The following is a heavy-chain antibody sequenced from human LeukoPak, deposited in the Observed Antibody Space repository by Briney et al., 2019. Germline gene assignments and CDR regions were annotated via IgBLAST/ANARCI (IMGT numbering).Heavy chain of an antibody. CDR1: GGTFSSYDFTFTSYA. J-gene: IGHJ3*02. Sequence: AASVKVSCKASGGTFSSYDFTFTSYAISWVRQAPGQGLEWLGGIIPIYGRANYAQKFQGRVTITADESTRTVTMQLSSLRSEDTAVYYCARTGGSGSYYNGAFDIWGQGTMVTVSS. CDR2: IIPIYGRA. CDR3: ARTGGSGSYYNGAFDI. D-gene: IGHD3-10*01. V-gene: IGHV1-69*13.